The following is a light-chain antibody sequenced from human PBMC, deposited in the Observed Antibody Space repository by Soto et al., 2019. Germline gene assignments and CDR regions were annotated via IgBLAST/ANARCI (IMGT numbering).Light chain of an antibody. J-gene: IGLJ2*01. V-gene: IGLV7-46*01. Sequence: QAVVTQEPSLTVSPGGTGTLTGGSSTGAGTSGHYPYWFQQKPGQAPRTLIYDKSNKHSWTPARFSGSLLGGKAALTLSGAQPEDEAEYYCLLSYSGARMGVFGGGTKLTVL. CDR2: DKS. CDR3: LLSYSGARMGV. CDR1: TGAGTSGHY.